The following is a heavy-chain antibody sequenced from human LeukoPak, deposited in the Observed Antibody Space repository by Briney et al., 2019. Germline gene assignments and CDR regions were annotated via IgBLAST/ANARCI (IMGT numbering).Heavy chain of an antibody. V-gene: IGHV4-34*01. D-gene: IGHD6-19*01. CDR3: ARWGSGWYYFDY. CDR1: GGSFSGYY. J-gene: IGHJ4*02. Sequence: SETLSLTCAVYGGSFSGYYWSWIRQPPGKGLEWIGEINHSGSTNYNPSLKSRVTISVDTSKNQFSLKLSSVTAADTAVYYCARWGSGWYYFDYWGKGTLVTVSS. CDR2: INHSGST.